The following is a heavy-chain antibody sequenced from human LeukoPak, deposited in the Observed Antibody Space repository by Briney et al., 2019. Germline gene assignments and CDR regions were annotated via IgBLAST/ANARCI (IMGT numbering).Heavy chain of an antibody. V-gene: IGHV1-2*02. CDR1: GFTFTGYY. D-gene: IGHD2-15*01. Sequence: GASVKVSCKASGFTFTGYYIHWVRQAPGQGLEWMGWINPNNGDTNYAQKFQGRVTMTRDTSISTAYMELSSLRSEDTAVYYCAREMGGTVVAATGPSRLLPFDYWGQGTLVTVSS. CDR2: INPNNGDT. J-gene: IGHJ4*02. CDR3: AREMGGTVVAATGPSRLLPFDY.